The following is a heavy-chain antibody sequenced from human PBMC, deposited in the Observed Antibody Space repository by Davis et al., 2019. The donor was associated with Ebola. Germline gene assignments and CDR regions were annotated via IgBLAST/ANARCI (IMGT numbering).Heavy chain of an antibody. CDR1: GGSFSGYY. Sequence: MPSETLSLTCAVYGGSFSGYYWSWIRQPPGKGLEWIGEINHSGRTNFNPSLKSRVTISVDTSKNQFSLKLSSVTAADTAVYYCARARGFTMVRGVIRFDYWGQGTLVTVSS. CDR3: ARARGFTMVRGVIRFDY. CDR2: INHSGRT. D-gene: IGHD3-10*01. J-gene: IGHJ4*02. V-gene: IGHV4-34*01.